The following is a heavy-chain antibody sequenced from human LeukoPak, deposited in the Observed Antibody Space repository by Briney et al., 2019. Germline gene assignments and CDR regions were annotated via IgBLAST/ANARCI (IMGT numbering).Heavy chain of an antibody. CDR1: GFTFSSYA. CDR3: AREGSIMITFGGVIVTYNSNYFDY. V-gene: IGHV3-21*04. Sequence: PGRSLRLSCAASGFTFSSYAMHWVRQAPGKGLEWVSSISSSSSYIYYADSVKGRFTISRDNAKNSLYLQMNSLRAEDTAVYYCAREGSIMITFGGVIVTYNSNYFDYWGQGTLVTVSS. D-gene: IGHD3-16*02. CDR2: ISSSSSYI. J-gene: IGHJ4*02.